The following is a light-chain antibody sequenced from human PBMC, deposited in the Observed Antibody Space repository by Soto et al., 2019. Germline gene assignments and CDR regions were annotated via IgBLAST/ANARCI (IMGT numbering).Light chain of an antibody. Sequence: QSVLTQPPSVSGAPGQRVTISCTWTSSNIGAGYDVHWYQQLPGTAPKLLIYGNNNRPSGVPDRFSGSRSGTSASLAITGLQAEDEADYYCQSYDSSLTGSWVFGGGTKVTVL. V-gene: IGLV1-40*01. CDR2: GNN. J-gene: IGLJ3*02. CDR1: SSNIGAGYD. CDR3: QSYDSSLTGSWV.